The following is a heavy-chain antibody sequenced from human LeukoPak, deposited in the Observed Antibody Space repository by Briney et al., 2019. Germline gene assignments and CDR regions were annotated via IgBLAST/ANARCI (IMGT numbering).Heavy chain of an antibody. V-gene: IGHV1-8*01. CDR2: MNPNSGNT. J-gene: IGHJ4*02. CDR3: ARGRKVVKALGY. CDR1: GYTFTSYD. Sequence: ASVKVSCKASGYTFTSYDINWVRQATGQGLEWMGWMNPNSGNTGYAQKFQGRVTMTRNTSISTAYMELSSLRSEDTAVYYCARGRKVVKALGYWGQGTLVTVSS. D-gene: IGHD4-23*01.